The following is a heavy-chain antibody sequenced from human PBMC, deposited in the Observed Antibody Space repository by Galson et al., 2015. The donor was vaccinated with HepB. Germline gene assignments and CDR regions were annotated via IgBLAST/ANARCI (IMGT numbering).Heavy chain of an antibody. J-gene: IGHJ4*02. V-gene: IGHV3-33*01. Sequence: VALIWSDGSDKNYADSVKGRFTISRDNSKNTVSLQMDSLRAEDTAVYYCARDRTYCGSPSCSRMGPNYWGQGTLVTVSS. CDR2: IWSDGSDK. D-gene: IGHD2-2*01. CDR3: ARDRTYCGSPSCSRMGPNY.